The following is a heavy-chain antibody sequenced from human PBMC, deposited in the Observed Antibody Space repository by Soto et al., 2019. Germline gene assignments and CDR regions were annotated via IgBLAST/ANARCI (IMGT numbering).Heavy chain of an antibody. CDR2: TYYMSKWYN. CDR3: ARENYDPPYYHYGMDV. J-gene: IGHJ6*02. CDR1: GDSVSSNSAA. D-gene: IGHD1-7*01. V-gene: IGHV6-1*01. Sequence: PSQTLSLTCAISGDSVSSNSAAWNWIRQSPSRGLEWLGRTYYMSKWYNDYAVSVKSRITINPDTSKNQFSLQLNSVTPEDTAVYYCARENYDPPYYHYGMDVWGQGTTVTVSS.